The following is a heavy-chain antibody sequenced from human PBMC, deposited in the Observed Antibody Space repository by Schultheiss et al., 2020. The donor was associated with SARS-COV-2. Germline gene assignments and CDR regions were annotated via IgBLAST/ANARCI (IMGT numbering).Heavy chain of an antibody. CDR3: ARLGVATAFDY. D-gene: IGHD5-12*01. CDR1: GGSISSGGYY. CDR2: INHSGST. Sequence: LSLTCTVSGGSISSGGYYWSWIRQHPGKGLEWIGEINHSGSTNYNPSLKSRVTISVDTSKNQFSLKLSSVTAADTAVYYCARLGVATAFDYWGQGTLVTVSS. J-gene: IGHJ4*02. V-gene: IGHV4-39*01.